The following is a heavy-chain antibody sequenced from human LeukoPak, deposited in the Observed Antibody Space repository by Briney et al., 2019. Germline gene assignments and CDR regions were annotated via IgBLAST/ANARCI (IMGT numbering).Heavy chain of an antibody. D-gene: IGHD6-13*01. V-gene: IGHV4-30-2*01. CDR1: GGSISSGGYS. CDR3: ARGPGIAAAGTRPRDYFDY. CDR2: IYHSGST. Sequence: PSQTLSLTCAVSGGSISSGGYSWSWIRQPPGRGLEWIGYIYHSGSTYYNPSLKSRVTISVDTSKNQFSLKLSSVTAADTAVYYCARGPGIAAAGTRPRDYFDYWGQGTLVTVSS. J-gene: IGHJ4*02.